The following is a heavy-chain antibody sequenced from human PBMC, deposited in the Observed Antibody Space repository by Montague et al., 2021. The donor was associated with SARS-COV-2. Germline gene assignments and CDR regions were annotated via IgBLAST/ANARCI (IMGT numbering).Heavy chain of an antibody. V-gene: IGHV3-23*01. D-gene: IGHD3-10*01. CDR1: GFTFSSYA. CDR2: ISGSGGST. J-gene: IGHJ6*02. Sequence: SLRLSCEASGFTFSSYAMSWVRQAPGKGLEWVSAISGSGGSTYYADSVKGRFATSRDNSKNTLYLQMNSLRAEDTAVYYCAKDIAVLGELSYYYGMDVWGQGTTVTVSS. CDR3: AKDIAVLGELSYYYGMDV.